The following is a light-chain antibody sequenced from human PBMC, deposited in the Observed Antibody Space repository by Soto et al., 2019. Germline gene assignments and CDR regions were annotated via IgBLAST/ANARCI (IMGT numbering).Light chain of an antibody. CDR2: DVS. CDR3: KQYDSLPLT. Sequence: DIQMTQSPPSLSVSVGDRVTITCQASQDISNYLHWFQQKPGKAPQLLIFDVSNLQTGVHSRFSGGGSGTDFALTISSLEPEDIATYYCKQYDSLPLTFGQGTRLEIK. CDR1: QDISNY. V-gene: IGKV1-33*01. J-gene: IGKJ5*01.